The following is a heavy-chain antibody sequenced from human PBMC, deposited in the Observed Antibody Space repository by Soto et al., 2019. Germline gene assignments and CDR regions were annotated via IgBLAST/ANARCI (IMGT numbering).Heavy chain of an antibody. D-gene: IGHD2-15*01. CDR3: ARDCSGATCSFNY. J-gene: IGHJ4*02. CDR1: GYTFTSYG. Sequence: QVQLVQSGADVKKPGASVKVSCKTSGYTFTSYGTSWVRQVPGQGLEWMGWISAYSGNINYAQKFQDRVTMTTDTSTSTAYRELSSLRSDDTAVYYCARDCSGATCSFNYWGQGTLVTVSS. V-gene: IGHV1-18*01. CDR2: ISAYSGNI.